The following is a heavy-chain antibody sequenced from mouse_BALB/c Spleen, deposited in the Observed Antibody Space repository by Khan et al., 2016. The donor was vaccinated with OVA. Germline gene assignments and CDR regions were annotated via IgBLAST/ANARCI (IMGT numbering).Heavy chain of an antibody. CDR3: TRKDYYDYDPFPY. CDR2: INYSGNT. CDR1: GYSITSEYA. V-gene: IGHV3-2*02. D-gene: IGHD2-4*01. J-gene: IGHJ3*01. Sequence: EVELVESGPGLVKPSQSLSLTCTVTGYSITSEYAWNWIRHFPGNKLEWMGYINYSGNTRYNPSLKSRISITRDTSKNQFFLQLNSVTTEDTATYYCTRKDYYDYDPFPYWCQGTLVTVSA.